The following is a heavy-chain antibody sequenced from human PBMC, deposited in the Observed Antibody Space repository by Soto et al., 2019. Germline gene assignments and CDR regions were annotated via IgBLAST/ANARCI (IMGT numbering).Heavy chain of an antibody. J-gene: IGHJ5*02. D-gene: IGHD5-18*01. Sequence: AGGSVRLSCEASGFTFNYYWMHWVLQGPWKGLVWVSRINSDGGSITYADSVKGRFTISRDNARNTVYLQMNRLTADDTAVYYCGRGPGYSTWSVALDQWGQGTQVTVSS. CDR2: INSDGGSI. CDR3: GRGPGYSTWSVALDQ. CDR1: GFTFNYYW. V-gene: IGHV3-74*01.